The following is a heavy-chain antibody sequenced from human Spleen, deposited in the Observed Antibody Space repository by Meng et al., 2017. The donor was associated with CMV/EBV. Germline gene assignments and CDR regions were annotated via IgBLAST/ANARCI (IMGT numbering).Heavy chain of an antibody. J-gene: IGHJ4*02. Sequence: ASVKVSCKVFGYTLTELSRHWVRQAPGKGLEWMGGFDPEDGEIIYAQKFQGRVTMTEDTSTDTDYMELSRLRSEDTAVYYCARGGGLLAPDFWGQGSLVTVSS. D-gene: IGHD3-10*01. CDR3: ARGGGLLAPDF. V-gene: IGHV1-24*01. CDR2: FDPEDGEI. CDR1: GYTLTELS.